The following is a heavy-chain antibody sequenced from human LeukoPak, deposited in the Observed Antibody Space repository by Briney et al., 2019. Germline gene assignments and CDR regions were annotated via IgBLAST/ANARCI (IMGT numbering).Heavy chain of an antibody. CDR3: ARGPRARAYYYYGMDV. CDR1: GYTFTSYG. CDR2: ISAYNGNT. Sequence: ASVKVSCMASGYTFTSYGISWVRQAPGQGLEWMGWISAYNGNTNYAQKLQGRVTMTTDTSTSTAYMELRSLRSDDTAVYYCARGPRARAYYYYGMDVWGQGTTVTVS. V-gene: IGHV1-18*01. J-gene: IGHJ6*02.